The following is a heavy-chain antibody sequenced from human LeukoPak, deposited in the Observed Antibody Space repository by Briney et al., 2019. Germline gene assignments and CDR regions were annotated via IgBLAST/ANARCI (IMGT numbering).Heavy chain of an antibody. V-gene: IGHV3-21*01. D-gene: IGHD6-13*01. Sequence: GGSLRLSCAASGFTFSSYSMNWVRQAPGKGLEWVSSISISGSYIYYADSVKGRFTISRDNANNSLHLQMNSLRAEDTAVYYCASLAPGIAAAGTYAFDIWGQGTMVTVSS. CDR3: ASLAPGIAAAGTYAFDI. CDR2: ISISGSYI. J-gene: IGHJ3*02. CDR1: GFTFSSYS.